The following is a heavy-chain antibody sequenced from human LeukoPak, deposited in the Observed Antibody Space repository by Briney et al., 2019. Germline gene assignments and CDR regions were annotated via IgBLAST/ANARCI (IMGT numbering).Heavy chain of an antibody. CDR1: GYTFSNYW. J-gene: IGHJ5*02. CDR2: IYPGDSDA. V-gene: IGHV5-51*01. Sequence: HGEFLKISCTGSGYTFSNYWIGWVRQMPGKGLEWMGIIYPGDSDATYSPSFRGQVTFSVDESRTTVYLEWTSLKASDTAMYFCARESETSRRFYAPWGQGTLVTVSS. D-gene: IGHD2-2*01. CDR3: ARESETSRRFYAP.